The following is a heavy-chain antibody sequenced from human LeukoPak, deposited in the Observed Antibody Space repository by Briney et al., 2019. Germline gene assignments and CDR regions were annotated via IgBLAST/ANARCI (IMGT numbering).Heavy chain of an antibody. V-gene: IGHV4-59*01. Sequence: PSETPSLTCTVSGGSISSYYWSWIRQPPGKGLEWIGYIYYSGSTNYNPSLKSRVTISVDTSKNQFSLKLSSVTAADTAVYYCARAAAGPFDYWGQGTLVTVSS. CDR2: IYYSGST. D-gene: IGHD6-13*01. CDR1: GGSISSYY. J-gene: IGHJ4*02. CDR3: ARAAAGPFDY.